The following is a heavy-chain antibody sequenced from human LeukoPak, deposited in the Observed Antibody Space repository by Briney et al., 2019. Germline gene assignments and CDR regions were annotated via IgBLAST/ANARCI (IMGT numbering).Heavy chain of an antibody. D-gene: IGHD5-18*01. Sequence: PSETLSLTCTVSGDSISTSNSYWGWIRQPPGKGLEWIGSIYYSGNTYYNASLKSRVTISVDTSKNQFSLKLTSVTAADTAVYYCARRGYSFGGGVWGQGTLVTVSS. CDR1: GDSISTSNSY. CDR2: IYYSGNT. V-gene: IGHV4-39*01. CDR3: ARRGYSFGGGV. J-gene: IGHJ4*02.